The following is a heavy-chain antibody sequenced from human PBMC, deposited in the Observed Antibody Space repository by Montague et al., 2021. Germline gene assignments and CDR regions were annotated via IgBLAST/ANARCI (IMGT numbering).Heavy chain of an antibody. J-gene: IGHJ6*02. Sequence: ETLSLTCTVSGGSISSSSYYWGWIRQPPGKGLEWVGSIYYSGSTYYNPSLKSRVTISVDTSKNQFSLKLSSVTATDTAVYYCARHVIGNYGMDVWGQGTTVTVSS. CDR3: ARHVIGNYGMDV. V-gene: IGHV4-39*01. D-gene: IGHD3-16*02. CDR2: IYYSGST. CDR1: GGSISSSSYY.